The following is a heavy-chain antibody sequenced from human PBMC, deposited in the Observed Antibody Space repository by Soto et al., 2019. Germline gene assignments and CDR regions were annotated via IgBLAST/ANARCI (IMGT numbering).Heavy chain of an antibody. D-gene: IGHD3-22*01. CDR3: ARDLVTMIVVVTLDAFDI. V-gene: IGHV1-18*01. J-gene: IGHJ3*02. CDR2: ISAYNGNT. Sequence: ASVKVSCKASGGTFSSYAISWVRQAPGQGLEWMGWISAYNGNTNYAQKLQDRVTMTTDTSTITAYMELRSLRSDDTAVYYCARDLVTMIVVVTLDAFDIWGQGTMVTVSS. CDR1: GGTFSSYA.